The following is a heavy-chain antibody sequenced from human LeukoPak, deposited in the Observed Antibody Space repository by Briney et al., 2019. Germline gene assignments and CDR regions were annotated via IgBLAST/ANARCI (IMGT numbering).Heavy chain of an antibody. J-gene: IGHJ4*02. CDR1: GFTFSGYG. D-gene: IGHD1-1*01. CDR3: ATYNSGTIDH. Sequence: PGGSLRLSCAASGFTFSGYGMHWVRQAPGKGLEWVAVIWYDGSEKYYADSVKGRFTVSRDNSNNMLYLQMDSLRAEDTAVYYCATYNSGTIDHWGQGTLVTVSS. V-gene: IGHV3-33*03. CDR2: IWYDGSEK.